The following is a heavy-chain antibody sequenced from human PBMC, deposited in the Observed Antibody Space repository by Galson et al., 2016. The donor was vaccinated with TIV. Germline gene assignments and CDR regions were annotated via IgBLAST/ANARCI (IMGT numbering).Heavy chain of an antibody. J-gene: IGHJ6*02. Sequence: SLRLSCAVSGFTFSDYYMVWVRRAPGKGLECVSSISSSVNYIYYADSVKGRFTISRDNAKNSLYLQMNSLRAEDTAVYYCARAADDHYFGLDVWGQGTTVTVS. CDR1: GFTFSDYY. CDR2: ISSSVNYI. D-gene: IGHD1-1*01. V-gene: IGHV3-21*01. CDR3: ARAADDHYFGLDV.